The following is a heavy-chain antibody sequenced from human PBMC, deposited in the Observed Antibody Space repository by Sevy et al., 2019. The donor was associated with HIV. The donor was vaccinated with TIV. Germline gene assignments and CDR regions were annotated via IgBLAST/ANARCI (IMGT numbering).Heavy chain of an antibody. V-gene: IGHV1-2*02. D-gene: IGHD2-2*01. CDR3: VRDRDIVVVPAARDNWFDP. Sequence: ASVKLSCKASGYTFTGYYMHRVRQAPGQGLEWMGWINPNSGGTNYAQKFQGRVTMTRDTSISTAYMELSRLRSDDTAVYYCVRDRDIVVVPAARDNWFDPWGQGTLVTVSS. CDR2: INPNSGGT. CDR1: GYTFTGYY. J-gene: IGHJ5*02.